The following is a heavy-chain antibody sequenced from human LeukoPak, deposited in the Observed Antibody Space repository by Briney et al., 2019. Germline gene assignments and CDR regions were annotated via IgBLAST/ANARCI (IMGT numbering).Heavy chain of an antibody. CDR2: ISSTSGDV. CDR1: GISFSRFG. CDR3: AQKGGTDH. D-gene: IGHD2-15*01. J-gene: IGHJ4*02. V-gene: IGHV3-48*01. Sequence: PGGSLRLSCVASGISFSRFGMNWVRQAPGKALEWVSHISSTSGDVYYADSVKGRFTISRDNAKNSLYLQMNSLRVEDTAIYYCAQKGGTDHWGQGTLVTVSS.